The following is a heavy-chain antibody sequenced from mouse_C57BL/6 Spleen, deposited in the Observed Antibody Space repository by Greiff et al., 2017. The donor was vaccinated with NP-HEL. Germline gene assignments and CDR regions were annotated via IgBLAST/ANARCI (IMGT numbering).Heavy chain of an antibody. J-gene: IGHJ1*03. CDR1: GYTFTSYW. CDR3: ARLDYYGSSWYFDV. V-gene: IGHV1-53*01. CDR2: INPSNGGT. Sequence: QVQLKQPGTELVKPGASVKLSCKASGYTFTSYWMHWVKQRPGQGLEWIGNINPSNGGTNYNEKFKSKATLTVDKSSSTAYMQLSSLTSEDSAVYYCARLDYYGSSWYFDVWGTGTTVTVSS. D-gene: IGHD1-1*01.